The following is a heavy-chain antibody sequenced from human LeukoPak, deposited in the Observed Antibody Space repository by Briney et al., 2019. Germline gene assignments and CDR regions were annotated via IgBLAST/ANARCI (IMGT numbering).Heavy chain of an antibody. CDR2: FDPEDGET. Sequence: ASVKVSCKVFGYTLTELSMHWVRQAPGKGLEWMGGFDPEDGETIYAQKFQGRVTMTEDTSTDTAYMELSSLRSEDTAVYYCATGESSGSFFDYWGQGTLVTVSS. CDR1: GYTLTELS. CDR3: ATGESSGSFFDY. V-gene: IGHV1-24*01. J-gene: IGHJ4*02. D-gene: IGHD3-10*01.